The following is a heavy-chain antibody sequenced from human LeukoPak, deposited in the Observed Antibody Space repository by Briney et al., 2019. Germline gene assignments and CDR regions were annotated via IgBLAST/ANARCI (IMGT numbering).Heavy chain of an antibody. Sequence: PSETLSLTCTVSGGAISSYYWSWIPQRPGKGLEWSGYIYYSGSTNYNPSLKSRVTISVHTSKNQFSLKLSPVTAADTAVYYCAREADSSGWYGDAFDIWGQGTMVTVSS. CDR2: IYYSGST. V-gene: IGHV4-59*01. CDR1: GGAISSYY. D-gene: IGHD6-19*01. J-gene: IGHJ3*02. CDR3: AREADSSGWYGDAFDI.